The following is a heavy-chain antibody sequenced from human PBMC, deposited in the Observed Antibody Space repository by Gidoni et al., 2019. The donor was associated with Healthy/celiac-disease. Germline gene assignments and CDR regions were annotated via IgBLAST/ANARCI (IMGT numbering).Heavy chain of an antibody. CDR2: IYWDADK. CDR1: GFSLSTSGVG. J-gene: IGHJ4*02. CDR3: AGPSLHSNPVY. D-gene: IGHD4-4*01. V-gene: IGHV2-5*02. Sequence: QITLKESGPTLVQPTQTLTLTCTFSGFSLSTSGVGVGWVRQPPGMALEWLALIYWDADKRYSPSLKSRLTITKDTSKNQVVLKMTNMDPVDTATYYCAGPSLHSNPVYWGQGTLVTVSS.